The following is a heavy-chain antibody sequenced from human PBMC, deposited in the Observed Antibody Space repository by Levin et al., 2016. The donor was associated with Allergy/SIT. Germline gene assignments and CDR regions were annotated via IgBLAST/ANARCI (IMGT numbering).Heavy chain of an antibody. CDR2: INHSGST. CDR1: GGSFSGYY. CDR3: ARGLGIAAAGVDY. D-gene: IGHD6-13*01. Sequence: SETLSLTCAVYGGSFSGYYWSWIRQPPGKGLEWIGEINHSGSTNYNPSLKSRVTISVDTSKNQFSLKLSSVTAADTAVYYCARGLGIAAAGVDYWGQGTLVTVSS. J-gene: IGHJ4*02. V-gene: IGHV4-34*01.